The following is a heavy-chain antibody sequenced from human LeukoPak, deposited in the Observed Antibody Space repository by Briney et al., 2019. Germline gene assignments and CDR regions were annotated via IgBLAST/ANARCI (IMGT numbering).Heavy chain of an antibody. V-gene: IGHV4-61*02. J-gene: IGHJ5*02. Sequence: SETLSLTCTVSGGSISSGSYYWSWIRQPAGKGLEWIGRIYTSGSTNYNPSLKSRVTISVDTSKNQFSLKLSSVTAADTAVYYCARSPRTHCSSTRCEILLFDPWGQGTLVTVSS. CDR2: IYTSGST. CDR1: GGSISSGSYY. D-gene: IGHD2-2*01. CDR3: ARSPRTHCSSTRCEILLFDP.